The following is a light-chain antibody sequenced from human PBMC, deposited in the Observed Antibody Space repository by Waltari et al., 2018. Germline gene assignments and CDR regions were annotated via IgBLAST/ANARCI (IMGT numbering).Light chain of an antibody. V-gene: IGKV3-20*01. CDR2: GAS. J-gene: IGKJ3*01. Sequence: EIVLTQSPGTLSLSPGERATLSCRASQSVSSSYLAWYQQKPGQAPRLLIYGASSRATGIPDRFSGSASGTDFTLTISRLEPEDFAVYYCQQYGSSPPETFGPGTKVDIK. CDR1: QSVSSSY. CDR3: QQYGSSPPET.